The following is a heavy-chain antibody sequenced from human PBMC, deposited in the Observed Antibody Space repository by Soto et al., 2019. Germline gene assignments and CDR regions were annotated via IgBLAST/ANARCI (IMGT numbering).Heavy chain of an antibody. J-gene: IGHJ5*02. CDR1: GGSTRNYF. D-gene: IGHD3-9*01. V-gene: IGHV4-59*01. CDR2: IYYSGTT. CDR3: ARYVNPYDTAVWFDP. Sequence: QVQLQESGPGLVKPSETLSLTCTVSGGSTRNYFWSWIRQPPGKGLEWIGCIYYSGTTNYNSSLKSRVTISLDTSKNQFSLRLRSVTAADTAGYYCARYVNPYDTAVWFDPWGQGTLVTVSS.